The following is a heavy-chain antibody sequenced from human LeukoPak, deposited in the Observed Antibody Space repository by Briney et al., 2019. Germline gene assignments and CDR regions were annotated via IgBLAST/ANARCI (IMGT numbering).Heavy chain of an antibody. J-gene: IGHJ4*02. CDR1: GFTFTHHG. CDR2: IRADGVTT. Sequence: GGSLRLSCAASGFTFTHHGMNWVRQAPGKGLEWVSDIRADGVTTYYADSVKGRFTISRDNAKNSLYLQMSSLRAEDTAVYYCARRLDCWGQGTLVTVSS. V-gene: IGHV3-48*01. CDR3: ARRLDC.